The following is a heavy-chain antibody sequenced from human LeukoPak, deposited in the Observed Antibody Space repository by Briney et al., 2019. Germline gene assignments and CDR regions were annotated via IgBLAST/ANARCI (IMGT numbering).Heavy chain of an antibody. V-gene: IGHV5-51*01. D-gene: IGHD6-13*01. CDR3: ARHGGIAAAATFYYYYGMDV. Sequence: GESLKISCKGSGYSFTSYWIGWVRQMPGKGLEWMGIIYPGDSDTRYSPSSQGQVTISADKSISTAYLQWSSLKASDTAMYYCARHGGIAAAATFYYYYGMDVWGQGTTVTVSS. CDR1: GYSFTSYW. CDR2: IYPGDSDT. J-gene: IGHJ6*02.